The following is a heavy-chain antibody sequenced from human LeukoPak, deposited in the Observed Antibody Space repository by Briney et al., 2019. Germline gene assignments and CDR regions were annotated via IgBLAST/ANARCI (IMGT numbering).Heavy chain of an antibody. CDR2: ISSNGVRI. Sequence: GGSLRLSCSASGFTLSSYAMYWVRQAPRKGREYVSTISSNGVRIYYTESVQGRFTISTDKTSTRMYLQMNSLTPEDTAVYYCVKSRILCSGCYGDYFDDWGQGTLVTVSS. J-gene: IGHJ4*02. D-gene: IGHD6-19*01. CDR3: VKSRILCSGCYGDYFDD. V-gene: IGHV3-64D*06. CDR1: GFTLSSYA.